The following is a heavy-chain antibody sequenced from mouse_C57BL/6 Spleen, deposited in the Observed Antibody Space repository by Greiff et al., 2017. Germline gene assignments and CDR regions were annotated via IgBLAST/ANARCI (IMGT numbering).Heavy chain of an antibody. Sequence: QVQLQQSGAELARPGASVKLSCKASGYTFTSYGISWVKQRTGQGLEWIGEIYPRSGNTYYNEKFKGKATLTEDKSSSTAYMELRSLPSDDSAVYFCARYDYDPYYYAMDYWGQGTSVTVSS. D-gene: IGHD2-4*01. CDR1: GYTFTSYG. J-gene: IGHJ4*01. V-gene: IGHV1-81*01. CDR2: IYPRSGNT. CDR3: ARYDYDPYYYAMDY.